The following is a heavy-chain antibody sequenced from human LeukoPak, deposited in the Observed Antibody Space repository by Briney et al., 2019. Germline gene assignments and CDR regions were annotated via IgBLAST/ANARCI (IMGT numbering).Heavy chain of an antibody. D-gene: IGHD5-18*01. CDR1: GGSFSGYY. CDR3: ARPRGIYSYGSLDY. J-gene: IGHJ4*02. CDR2: INHSGST. Sequence: SETLSLTCAVYGGSFSGYYWSWIRQPPGKGLEWIGEINHSGSTNYNPSLKSRVTISVDTSKNQFSLKLSSVTAADTAVYYCARPRGIYSYGSLDYWGQGTLVTVSS. V-gene: IGHV4-34*01.